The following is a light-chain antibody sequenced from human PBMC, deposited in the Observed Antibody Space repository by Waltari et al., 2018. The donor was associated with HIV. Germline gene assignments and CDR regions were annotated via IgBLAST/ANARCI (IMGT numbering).Light chain of an antibody. CDR3: QQYGSSPGT. CDR2: GAS. J-gene: IGKJ1*01. CDR1: QSVSSSY. V-gene: IGKV3-20*01. Sequence: DIVSTPSTRTLSLSRGESATLFCRASQSVSSSYLAWYQQKRGQAPRLLIYGASSRATGIPDRFSGSGSGTDFTLTISRLEPEDFAVYYCQQYGSSPGTFGQGTKVEIK.